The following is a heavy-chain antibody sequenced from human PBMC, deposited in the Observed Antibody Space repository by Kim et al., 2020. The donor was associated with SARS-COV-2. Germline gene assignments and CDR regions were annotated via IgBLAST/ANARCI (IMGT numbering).Heavy chain of an antibody. CDR3: AATTGAAAGRMWVPFDY. CDR1: GYTFTSYA. D-gene: IGHD6-13*01. CDR2: INTNTGNP. Sequence: ASVKVSCKASGYTFTSYAMNWVRQAPGQGLEWMGWINTNTGNPTYAQGFTGRFVFSLDTSVSTAYLQISSLKAEDTAVYYCAATTGAAAGRMWVPFDYWGQGTLVTVSS. J-gene: IGHJ4*02. V-gene: IGHV7-4-1*02.